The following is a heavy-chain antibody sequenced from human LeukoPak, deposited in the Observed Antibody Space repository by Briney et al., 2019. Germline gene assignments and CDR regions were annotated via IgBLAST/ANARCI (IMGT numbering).Heavy chain of an antibody. CDR1: GFTFSTYW. CDR3: ARDYQYGYSTNWYHLAQIDY. Sequence: GGSLRLSCAASGFTFSTYWMHWVRQAPGKVPEWVSSISSSRSYIFYADSVKGRFTVSRDNAKNSLYLQMNSLRAEDTAIYYCARDYQYGYSTNWYHLAQIDYWGQGTLVTVSS. V-gene: IGHV3-21*01. D-gene: IGHD2/OR15-2a*01. J-gene: IGHJ4*02. CDR2: ISSSRSYI.